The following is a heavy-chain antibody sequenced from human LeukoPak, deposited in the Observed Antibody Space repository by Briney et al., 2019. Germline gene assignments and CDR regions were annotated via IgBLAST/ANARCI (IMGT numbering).Heavy chain of an antibody. CDR1: GFTASSYW. CDR2: INQDGREK. D-gene: IGHD1-14*01. CDR3: AASRIIDY. J-gene: IGHJ4*02. V-gene: IGHV3-7*01. Sequence: PGPSLTPSLAAAGFTASSYWMGWARQAPGKGREWVANINQDGREKTYLDSGKGRITSSRDNSKYSLYLQLNRLRAEETAVYYCAASRIIDYWGEGTLV.